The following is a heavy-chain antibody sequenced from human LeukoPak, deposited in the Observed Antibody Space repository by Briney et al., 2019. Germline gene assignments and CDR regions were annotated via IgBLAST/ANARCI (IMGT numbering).Heavy chain of an antibody. D-gene: IGHD3-9*01. V-gene: IGHV5-10-1*01. J-gene: IGHJ6*02. Sequence: GESLKISCKGSGYSFTSYWISWVRQMPGKGLEWMGRIDPSDSYTNYSPSFQGHVTISADKSISTAYLQWSSLKASDTAMYYCARMGGLGDYDILTGLYFYGMDVWGQGTTVTVSS. CDR1: GYSFTSYW. CDR2: IDPSDSYT. CDR3: ARMGGLGDYDILTGLYFYGMDV.